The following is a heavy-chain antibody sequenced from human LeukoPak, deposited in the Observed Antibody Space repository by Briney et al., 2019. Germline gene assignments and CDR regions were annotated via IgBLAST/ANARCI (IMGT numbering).Heavy chain of an antibody. Sequence: SETLSLTCTVSGGSISSYYWSWIRQPPGKGLEWIGYIYYSGSTNYNPSLKSRVTISVDTSKNQFSLKLSSVTAADTAVYYYARVASGSYYNWFDPWGQGTLVTVSS. CDR3: ARVASGSYYNWFDP. CDR2: IYYSGST. J-gene: IGHJ5*02. CDR1: GGSISSYY. V-gene: IGHV4-59*01. D-gene: IGHD1-26*01.